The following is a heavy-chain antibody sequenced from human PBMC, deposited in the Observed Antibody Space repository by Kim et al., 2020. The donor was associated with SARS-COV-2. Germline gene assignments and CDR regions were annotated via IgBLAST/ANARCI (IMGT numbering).Heavy chain of an antibody. CDR2: INTDGSTT. CDR3: AMGYSGNYRIDY. Sequence: GGSLRLSCAASGFTFSSYWMHWVRQAPGKGLVWVSRINTDGSTTSYADSVKGRFTISRDNAKNTLYLQMNSLRVEDTAVHYCAMGYSGNYRIDYWGQGTLVTLSS. D-gene: IGHD1-26*01. CDR1: GFTFSSYW. V-gene: IGHV3-74*01. J-gene: IGHJ4*02.